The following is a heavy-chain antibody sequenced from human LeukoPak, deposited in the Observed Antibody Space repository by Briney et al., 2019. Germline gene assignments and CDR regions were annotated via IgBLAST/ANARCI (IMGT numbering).Heavy chain of an antibody. Sequence: GGSLRLSCEGFEFIFSKYWMTWVRQVPGKGLEWVANIDEDGDERYYLDSVKGRFTISRDNAKNSVYLQMNSLRPEDTAVYFSARMRSYYYQMNVWGKGTTVIVSS. J-gene: IGHJ6*03. CDR1: EFIFSKYW. CDR3: ARMRSYYYQMNV. CDR2: IDEDGDER. V-gene: IGHV3-7*01. D-gene: IGHD5-24*01.